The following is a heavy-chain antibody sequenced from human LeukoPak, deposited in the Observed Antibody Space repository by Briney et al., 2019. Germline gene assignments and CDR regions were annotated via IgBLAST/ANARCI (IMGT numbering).Heavy chain of an antibody. CDR2: IRNGGDDK. CDR1: GFTFSHYV. V-gene: IGHV3-30*02. D-gene: IGHD2-2*01. CDR3: AKDSRSWAFDI. Sequence: GGSLRLSCAASGFTFSHYVMHWVRQAPGKGLEWVAFIRNGGDDKYYADSVKGRFTISRDDSKNTLYLQMNSLRPEDTALYYCAKDSRSWAFDIWGQGTMVTVSS. J-gene: IGHJ3*02.